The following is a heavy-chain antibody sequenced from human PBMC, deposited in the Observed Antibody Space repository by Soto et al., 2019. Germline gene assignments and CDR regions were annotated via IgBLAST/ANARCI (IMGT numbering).Heavy chain of an antibody. CDR3: AKDRVWNSCSGGSCYSVGYFQN. D-gene: IGHD2-15*01. J-gene: IGHJ1*01. Sequence: GGSLRLSCAASGFTFRSYAMSWVRQAPGKGLEWVSAISGSGGSTYYADSVKGRFTISRDNSKNTLYLQMNSLRAEDTAVYYCAKDRVWNSCSGGSCYSVGYFQNWGQGTLVTVSS. CDR2: ISGSGGST. V-gene: IGHV3-23*01. CDR1: GFTFRSYA.